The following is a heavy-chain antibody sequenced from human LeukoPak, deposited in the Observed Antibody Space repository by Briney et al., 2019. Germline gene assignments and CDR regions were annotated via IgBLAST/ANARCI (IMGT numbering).Heavy chain of an antibody. CDR2: LSGALNII. Sequence: GGSLRLSCAASGFNIRDHYMGWIRQAPGKGLEWVSYLSGALNIIYYADSVKGRFTISRDIANNSLSLQMTGLRADDTAIYFCVRPEDLGTLYYWGQGILATVSS. J-gene: IGHJ4*02. V-gene: IGHV3-11*04. D-gene: IGHD1-14*01. CDR1: GFNIRDHY. CDR3: VRPEDLGTLYY.